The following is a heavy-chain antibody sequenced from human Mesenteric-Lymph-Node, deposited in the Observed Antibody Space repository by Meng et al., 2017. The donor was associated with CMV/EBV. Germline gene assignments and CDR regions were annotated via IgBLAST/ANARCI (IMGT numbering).Heavy chain of an antibody. CDR1: GFTVSSNY. CDR3: ARGGYDFWSGYYDSYGMDV. CDR2: IYSGGST. D-gene: IGHD3-3*01. Sequence: GESLKISCAASGFTVSSNYMSWVRQAPGKGLEWVSVIYSGGSTYYADSVKGRFTISRDNSKNTLYLQMNSLRAEDTAVYYCARGGYDFWSGYYDSYGMDVWGQGTTVTVSS. J-gene: IGHJ6*02. V-gene: IGHV3-53*01.